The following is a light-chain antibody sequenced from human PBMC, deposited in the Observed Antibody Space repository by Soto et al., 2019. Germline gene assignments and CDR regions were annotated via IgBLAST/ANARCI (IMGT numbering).Light chain of an antibody. CDR1: SSDVGGYDY. CDR3: NSYAGSKGFV. CDR2: EVT. V-gene: IGLV2-8*01. Sequence: QSVLTQPPSASGSPGHSVTISCTGTSSDVGGYDYVSWYQQHPGKAPKLMIYEVTKRPSGVPDRFSGSKSGNTASLTVSGLQAEDEADYYCNSYAGSKGFVFGTGTKVTVL. J-gene: IGLJ1*01.